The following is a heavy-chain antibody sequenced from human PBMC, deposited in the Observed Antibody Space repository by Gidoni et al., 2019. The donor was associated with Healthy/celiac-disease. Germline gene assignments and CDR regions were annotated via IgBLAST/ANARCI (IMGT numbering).Heavy chain of an antibody. V-gene: IGHV5-10-1*01. CDR1: GYRCTSYW. Sequence: EVQLVQCGAEVKKRGESLRIYCKGSGYRCTSYWISWVRQMPGKGMELMGRIDPSDSYTNYSPSFQDHVTISADKSISTAYLQWSSLKASDTAMYYCARQGYCSGGSCQKYFQHWGQGTLVTVSS. D-gene: IGHD2-15*01. CDR3: ARQGYCSGGSCQKYFQH. J-gene: IGHJ1*01. CDR2: IDPSDSYT.